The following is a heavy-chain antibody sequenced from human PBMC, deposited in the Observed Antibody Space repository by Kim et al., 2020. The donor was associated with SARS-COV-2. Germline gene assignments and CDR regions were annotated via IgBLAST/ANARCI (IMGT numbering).Heavy chain of an antibody. Sequence: GGSLRLSCAASGFTVSSNYMSWVRQAPGKGLEWVSVIYSGGSTYYADSVKGRFTISRHNSKNTLYLQMNSLRAEDTAVYYCAARLAYCGGDCYSDYWGQGTLVTVSS. V-gene: IGHV3-53*04. CDR3: AARLAYCGGDCYSDY. CDR2: IYSGGST. D-gene: IGHD2-21*02. J-gene: IGHJ4*02. CDR1: GFTVSSNY.